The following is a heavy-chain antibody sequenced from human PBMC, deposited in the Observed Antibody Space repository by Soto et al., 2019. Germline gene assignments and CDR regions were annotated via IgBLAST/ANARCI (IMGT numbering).Heavy chain of an antibody. Sequence: PGGSLRLSCVASGFPVSNYMSWVRQTPGRGLECVSVLKTGGGTSYGDFVKGRFTISRDSSKNTLYLQMNSLKAEDSAMYYCVRDPVAGYCGGPSCSSSWGRGTWVTVSS. J-gene: IGHJ4*02. V-gene: IGHV3-66*01. CDR3: VRDPVAGYCGGPSCSSS. CDR2: LKTGGGT. CDR1: GFPVSNY. D-gene: IGHD2-2*01.